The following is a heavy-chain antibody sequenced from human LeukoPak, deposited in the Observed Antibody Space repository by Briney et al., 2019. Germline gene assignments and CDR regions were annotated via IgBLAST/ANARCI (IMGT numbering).Heavy chain of an antibody. CDR1: GFIFTNYF. CDR2: VNRDGSET. CDR3: ARNNGMDV. V-gene: IGHV3-7*03. Sequence: PGGSLRLSCAASGFIFTNYFMSWVRQVPGRGPEWVANVNRDGSETYYLDSEKGRFTISKDNAKNSLYLQMNSLRAEDTALYHCARNNGMDVWGQGTTVIVSS. J-gene: IGHJ6*02.